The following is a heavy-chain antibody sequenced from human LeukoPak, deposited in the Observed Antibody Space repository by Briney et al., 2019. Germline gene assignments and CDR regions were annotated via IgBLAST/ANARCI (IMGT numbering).Heavy chain of an antibody. Sequence: SETLSLTCTVSTGSISSGGYYWSWIRQLPGKGLEWIGYIYYSGSTYYNPSLKSRVTISVDTSKNQFSLKLSSVTAADTAVYYCARWRRYCSSTSCYTNYYYGMDVWGQGTTVTVSS. CDR2: IYYSGST. J-gene: IGHJ6*02. CDR3: ARWRRYCSSTSCYTNYYYGMDV. V-gene: IGHV4-31*03. D-gene: IGHD2-2*02. CDR1: TGSISSGGYY.